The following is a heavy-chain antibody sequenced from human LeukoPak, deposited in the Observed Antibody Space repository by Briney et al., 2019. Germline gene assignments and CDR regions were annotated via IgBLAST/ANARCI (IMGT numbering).Heavy chain of an antibody. CDR3: ASVEPRGGSYYFGYYYYMDV. V-gene: IGHV3-30*03. CDR2: ISYDGSNK. D-gene: IGHD1-26*01. Sequence: PGGSLRLSCAASGFTFTTYGMSWVRQAPGKGLEWVEVISYDGSNKYYADSVKGRFTISRDNSKNTLYLQMNSLRAEDTAVYYCASVEPRGGSYYFGYYYYMDVWGKGTTVTVSS. J-gene: IGHJ6*03. CDR1: GFTFTTYG.